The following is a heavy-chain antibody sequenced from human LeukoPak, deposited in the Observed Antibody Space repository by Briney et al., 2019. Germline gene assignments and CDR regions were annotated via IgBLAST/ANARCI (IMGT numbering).Heavy chain of an antibody. CDR2: INPYSGGT. CDR3: ATLYGSGSEYFDY. V-gene: IGHV1-2*02. CDR1: GYTFTGYY. D-gene: IGHD3-10*01. Sequence: ASVKVSCKGSGYTFTGYYMHWVRQAPGQGLEWMGWINPYSGGTNYAQKFQGRVTMTRDTSISTAYMELSRLRSDDTAVYYCATLYGSGSEYFDYWGQGTLVTVSS. J-gene: IGHJ4*02.